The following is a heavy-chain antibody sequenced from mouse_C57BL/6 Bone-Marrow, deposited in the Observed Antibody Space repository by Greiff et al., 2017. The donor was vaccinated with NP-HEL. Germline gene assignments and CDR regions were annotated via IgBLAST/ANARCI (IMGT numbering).Heavy chain of an antibody. CDR1: GYTFTSYW. CDR3: ASSMGYYGRDY. J-gene: IGHJ2*01. CDR2: IHPNSGST. D-gene: IGHD1-1*01. Sequence: QVHVKQPGAELVKPGASVKLSCKASGYTFTSYWMHWVKQRPGQGLEWIGMIHPNSGSTNYNEKFKSKATLTVDKSSSTAYMQLSSLTSEDSAVYDCASSMGYYGRDYWGQGTTLTVSS. V-gene: IGHV1-64*01.